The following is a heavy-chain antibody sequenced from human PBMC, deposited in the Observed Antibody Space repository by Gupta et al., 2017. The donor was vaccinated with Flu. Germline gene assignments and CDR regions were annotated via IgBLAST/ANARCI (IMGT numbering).Heavy chain of an antibody. CDR3: ARAPKDGIAVAGTTFGWFDP. Sequence: QVQLVQSGAEVKKPGASVKVSCKASGYTFTSYYMHWVRQAPGQGLEWMGIINPSGGSTSYAQKFQGRVTMTRDTSTSTVYMELSSLRSEDTAVYYCARAPKDGIAVAGTTFGWFDPWGQGTLVTVSS. J-gene: IGHJ5*02. CDR2: INPSGGST. D-gene: IGHD6-19*01. CDR1: GYTFTSYY. V-gene: IGHV1-46*01.